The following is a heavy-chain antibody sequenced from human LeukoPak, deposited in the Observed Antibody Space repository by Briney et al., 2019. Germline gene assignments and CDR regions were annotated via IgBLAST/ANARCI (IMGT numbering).Heavy chain of an antibody. D-gene: IGHD2-15*01. CDR1: GFTFSSYA. Sequence: GRSLRLSCAASGFTFSSYAMHWVRQAPGKGLEWVAVISCDGSNKYYADSVKGRFTISRDNSKNTLYLQMNSLRAEDTAVYYCARTGCSGGSCYSWLDYWGQGTLVTVSS. CDR3: ARTGCSGGSCYSWLDY. CDR2: ISCDGSNK. V-gene: IGHV3-30*01. J-gene: IGHJ4*02.